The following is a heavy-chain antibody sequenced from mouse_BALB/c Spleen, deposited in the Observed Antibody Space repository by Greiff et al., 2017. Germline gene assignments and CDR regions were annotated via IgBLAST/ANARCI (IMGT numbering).Heavy chain of an antibody. CDR2: IYPYNGGT. CDR3: ASYYGSSYWGFAY. V-gene: IGHV1S29*02. Sequence: VQLQQSGPELVKPGASVKISCKASGYTFTDYNMHWVKQSHGKSLEWIGYIYPYNGGTGYNQKFKSKATLTVDNSSSTAYMELRSLTSEDSAVYYCASYYGSSYWGFAYWGQGTLVTVSA. J-gene: IGHJ3*01. D-gene: IGHD1-1*01. CDR1: GYTFTDYN.